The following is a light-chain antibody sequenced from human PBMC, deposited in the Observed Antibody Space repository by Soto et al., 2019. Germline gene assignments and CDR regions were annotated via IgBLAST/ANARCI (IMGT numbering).Light chain of an antibody. V-gene: IGKV2-24*01. CDR3: MQATRLLY. Sequence: EIVMTQTPLSSPVTLGQPTSISCRSSQSLVHSDGNTYLSWLQQRPGQPPRVLIYKVSNRFSGVPDRFTGSGAGTEFTLRISRVEAEDVGIYYCMQATRLLYFGGGTKVDIX. J-gene: IGKJ4*01. CDR2: KVS. CDR1: QSLVHSDGNTY.